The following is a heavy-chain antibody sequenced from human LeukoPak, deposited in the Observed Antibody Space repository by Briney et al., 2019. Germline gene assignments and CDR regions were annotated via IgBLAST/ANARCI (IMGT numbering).Heavy chain of an antibody. CDR3: AKDRTVVGATSFDY. CDR1: GFPFSTFG. CDR2: IAYDGSVK. Sequence: GGSLRLSCAASGFPFSTFGMHWVRQAPGKGLEWVAAIAYDGSVKYYPDSLKGRLTISRDNSKNTIYLQMNSLRTEDTAVYSCAKDRTVVGATSFDYWGLGTLVTVSS. D-gene: IGHD1-26*01. J-gene: IGHJ4*02. V-gene: IGHV3-30*18.